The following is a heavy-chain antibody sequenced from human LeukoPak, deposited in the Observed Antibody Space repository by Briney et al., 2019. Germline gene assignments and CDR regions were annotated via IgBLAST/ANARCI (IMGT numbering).Heavy chain of an antibody. CDR2: ISRNSGSI. Sequence: GRSLRLSCAASGFTFDDYAMHWVRQAPGKGLEWVSGISRNSGSIGYADSVKGRFTISRDNAKNSLYLQMNSLRAEDMALYYCAKAVGSGYSYGTFDYWGQGTLVTVSS. D-gene: IGHD5-18*01. V-gene: IGHV3-9*03. J-gene: IGHJ4*02. CDR1: GFTFDDYA. CDR3: AKAVGSGYSYGTFDY.